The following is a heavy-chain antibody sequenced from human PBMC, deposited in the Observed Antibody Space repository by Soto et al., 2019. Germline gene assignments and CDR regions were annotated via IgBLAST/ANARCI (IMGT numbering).Heavy chain of an antibody. D-gene: IGHD6-19*01. V-gene: IGHV3-64D*08. CDR3: VKATPIAVAEGVEKFDY. Sequence: PGGSLRLSCSASGFTFSSYAMHWVRQAPGKGLEYVSAISSNGGSTYYADSVKGRFTISRDNSKNTLYLQMSSLRAEDTAVYYCVKATPIAVAEGVEKFDYWGQGTLVTVSS. J-gene: IGHJ4*02. CDR2: ISSNGGST. CDR1: GFTFSSYA.